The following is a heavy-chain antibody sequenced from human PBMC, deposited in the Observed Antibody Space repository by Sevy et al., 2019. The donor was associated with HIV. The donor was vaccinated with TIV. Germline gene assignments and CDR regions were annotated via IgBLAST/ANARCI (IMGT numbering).Heavy chain of an antibody. J-gene: IGHJ6*02. V-gene: IGHV3-23*01. CDR2: LSGSGGTT. Sequence: GSLRLSCAASGFTFFSHVMSWVRQAPGKGLEWVSGLSGSGGTTYYADSVKGRFSISRDNSKNTLYLQMNSLRVEDTAIYYCAKMQGGSYNYYGMDVWGQGTTVTVSS. D-gene: IGHD1-26*01. CDR3: AKMQGGSYNYYGMDV. CDR1: GFTFFSHV.